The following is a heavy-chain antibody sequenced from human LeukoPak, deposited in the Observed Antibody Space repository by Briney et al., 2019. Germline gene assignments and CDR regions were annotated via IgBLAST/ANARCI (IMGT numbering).Heavy chain of an antibody. CDR3: ARVGGSNYYYYGMDV. D-gene: IGHD2-15*01. Sequence: KSSETLSLTCTVSGGSISSGDYYWSWIRQPPGKGLEWIGYIYYSGSTYYNPSLKSRVTISVDTSKNQFSLKLSSVTAADTAVYYCARVGGSNYYYYGMDVWGQGTTVTVSS. V-gene: IGHV4-30-4*02. CDR2: IYYSGST. CDR1: GGSISSGDYY. J-gene: IGHJ6*02.